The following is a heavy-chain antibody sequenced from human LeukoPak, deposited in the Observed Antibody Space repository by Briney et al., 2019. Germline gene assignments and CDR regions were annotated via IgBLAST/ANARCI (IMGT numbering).Heavy chain of an antibody. CDR3: ASLRITIFGVVPAPYGMDV. Sequence: SETLSLTCAVYGGSFSGYYWSWIRQPPGKGLEWIGEINHSGSTNYNPSLKSRVTISVDTSKNQFSLKLSSVTAADTAVYYCASLRITIFGVVPAPYGMDVWGQGTTATVSS. V-gene: IGHV4-34*01. CDR1: GGSFSGYY. J-gene: IGHJ6*02. D-gene: IGHD3-3*01. CDR2: INHSGST.